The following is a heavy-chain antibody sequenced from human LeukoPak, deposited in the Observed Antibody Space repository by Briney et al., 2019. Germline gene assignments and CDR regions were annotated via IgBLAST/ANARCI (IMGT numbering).Heavy chain of an antibody. Sequence: ASVKVSCKAFGGTFSNYAISWVRQAPGQGLEWMGGIIPIFGTANYAQKFQGRVTITADESTSTAYMELSSLRSEDTAVYYCAREGRAGYCTTTSCYTVDYFDYWGQGTLVTVSS. CDR1: GGTFSNYA. CDR2: IIPIFGTA. CDR3: AREGRAGYCTTTSCYTVDYFDY. J-gene: IGHJ4*02. D-gene: IGHD2-2*02. V-gene: IGHV1-69*13.